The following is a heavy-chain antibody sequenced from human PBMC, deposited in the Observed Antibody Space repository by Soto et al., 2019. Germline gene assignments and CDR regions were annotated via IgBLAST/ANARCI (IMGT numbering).Heavy chain of an antibody. CDR2: IYWDDDK. CDR1: GFSLSTSGVG. V-gene: IGHV2-5*02. J-gene: IGHJ6*02. CDR3: ARSSGYGWAV. Sequence: QITLKEAGTTLVKPTQTLTLTCTFSGFSLSTSGVGVGWIRQPPGKALEWLALIYWDDDKRYSPSLKSRITITEDTSKNLVVLTRTNMDPVDTEAYYCARSSGYGWAVWGQGTTVMFSS. D-gene: IGHD3-10*01.